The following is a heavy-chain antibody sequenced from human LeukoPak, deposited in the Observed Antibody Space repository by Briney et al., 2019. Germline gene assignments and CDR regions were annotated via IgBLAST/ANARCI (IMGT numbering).Heavy chain of an antibody. CDR3: ARADGKEILTGGVDY. V-gene: IGHV4-39*07. CDR2: IYYSGST. J-gene: IGHJ4*02. D-gene: IGHD3-9*01. CDR1: GGSISSSSYY. Sequence: PSETLSLTCTVSGGSISSSSYYWGWIRQPPGKGLEWIGSIYYSGSTYYNPSLQSRVTISVDTSKNQFSLKLSSVTAADTAVYYCARADGKEILTGGVDYWGQGTLVTVSS.